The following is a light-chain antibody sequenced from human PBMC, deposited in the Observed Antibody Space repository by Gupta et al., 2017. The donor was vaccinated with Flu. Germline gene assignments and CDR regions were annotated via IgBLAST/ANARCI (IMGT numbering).Light chain of an antibody. CDR3: HQRSNWPYT. J-gene: IGKJ2*01. CDR2: DAS. V-gene: IGKV3-11*01. Sequence: EIVLTQSPATLSLSPGERATLSCRASQSVSSYLACYQQKPGQAPSLLIYDASNRSTGRPARFSGSRSGTDFTLTISSREPEDFSVYYCHQRSNWPYTFGQGTKLEIK. CDR1: QSVSSY.